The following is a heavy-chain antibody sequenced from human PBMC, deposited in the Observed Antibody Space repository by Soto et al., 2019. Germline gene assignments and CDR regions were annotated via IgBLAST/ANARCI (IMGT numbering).Heavy chain of an antibody. CDR2: IYYSGST. J-gene: IGHJ4*02. Sequence: SETLSLTCTVSGGSISSGDYYWSWIRQPPGKGLEWIGYIYYSGSTYYNPSLKSRVTISVDTSKNQFSLKLSSVTAADTAVYYCARAPSTPTDYGGNSGHFDYWGQGTLVTV. CDR1: GGSISSGDYY. CDR3: ARAPSTPTDYGGNSGHFDY. D-gene: IGHD4-17*01. V-gene: IGHV4-30-4*01.